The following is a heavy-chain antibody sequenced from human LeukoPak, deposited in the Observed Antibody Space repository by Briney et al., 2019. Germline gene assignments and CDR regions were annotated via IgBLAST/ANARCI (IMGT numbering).Heavy chain of an antibody. V-gene: IGHV4-39*01. CDR3: ARIAVAEDYYFAY. J-gene: IGHJ4*02. CDR2: IYDSGST. CDR1: GGSISSNSYY. Sequence: PSETLSLTCTVSGGSISSNSYYWGWIRQPPGTGLEWIGSIYDSGSTYYHPSLQSRVTISVDTSKNQFSLKLRSVTAADTAVYYCARIAVAEDYYFAYWGQGPLVTVPS. D-gene: IGHD6-19*01.